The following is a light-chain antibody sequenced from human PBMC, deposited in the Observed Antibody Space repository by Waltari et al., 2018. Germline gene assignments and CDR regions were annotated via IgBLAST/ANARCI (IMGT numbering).Light chain of an antibody. CDR1: RSNIGSHY. V-gene: IGLV1-47*01. Sequence: QSALTQPPSTSATPGQRVTISCSGSRSNIGSHYVYWYQQLPGTAPKPFIYTNTQRPPGVPDRFSASKSGTSASLAISGLQLEDEADYYCASWDDSLSGWVFGGGTKVTVL. CDR3: ASWDDSLSGWV. CDR2: TNT. J-gene: IGLJ3*02.